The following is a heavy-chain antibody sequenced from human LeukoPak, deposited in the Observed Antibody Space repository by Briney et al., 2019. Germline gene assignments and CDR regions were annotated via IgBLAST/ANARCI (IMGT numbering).Heavy chain of an antibody. CDR3: ARYRPEPIEGATHFDY. J-gene: IGHJ4*02. D-gene: IGHD1-26*01. CDR2: IYYSGST. V-gene: IGHV4-59*08. CDR1: GGSISSYY. Sequence: PSETLSLTCTVSGGSISSYYWSWIRQPPGKGLEWIGYIYYSGSTNYNPSLKSRVTISVDTSKNQFSLKLSSVTAADTAVYYCARYRPEPIEGATHFDYWGQGTLVTVSS.